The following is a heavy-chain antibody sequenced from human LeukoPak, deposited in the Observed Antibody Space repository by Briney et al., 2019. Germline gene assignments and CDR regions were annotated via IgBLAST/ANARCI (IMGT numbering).Heavy chain of an antibody. V-gene: IGHV1-69*02. CDR2: IITILGKT. CDR1: GGSFTFYR. J-gene: IGHJ4*02. Sequence: GASVKVSCKASGGSFTFYRISWVRQVPGQGLEWMGRIITILGKTNYAQIFQGRVTITADISSSTAYMELSRLTSEDTAVYYCAIEERGAIGYWGQGNLVTVSS. CDR3: AIEERGAIGY. D-gene: IGHD1-26*01.